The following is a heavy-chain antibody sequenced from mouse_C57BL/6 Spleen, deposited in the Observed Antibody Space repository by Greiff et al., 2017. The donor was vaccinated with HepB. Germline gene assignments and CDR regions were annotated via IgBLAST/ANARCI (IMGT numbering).Heavy chain of an antibody. D-gene: IGHD2-3*01. Sequence: VQLQESGPELVKPGASVKLSCKASGYTFTSYDINWVKQSPGQGLEWIGWISPRDGSTKYNEKCKGKATLTVDTSSSTAYMELHSLTSEDSAVYFCARGWLLAYWGQVTLVTVSA. V-gene: IGHV1-85*01. J-gene: IGHJ3*01. CDR1: GYTFTSYD. CDR3: ARGWLLAY. CDR2: ISPRDGST.